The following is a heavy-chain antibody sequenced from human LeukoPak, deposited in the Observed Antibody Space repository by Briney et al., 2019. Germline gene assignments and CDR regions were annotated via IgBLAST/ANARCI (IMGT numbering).Heavy chain of an antibody. CDR2: FDPEDGET. J-gene: IGHJ4*02. D-gene: IGHD1-26*01. Sequence: ASVKVSCKVSGYTLTELSMHWVRQAPGKGLEWMGGFDPEDGETIYAQKFQGRVTMTRNTSISTAYMELSSLRSEDTAVYYCARGVVSGFDYWGQGTLVTVSS. CDR3: ARGVVSGFDY. CDR1: GYTLTELS. V-gene: IGHV1-24*01.